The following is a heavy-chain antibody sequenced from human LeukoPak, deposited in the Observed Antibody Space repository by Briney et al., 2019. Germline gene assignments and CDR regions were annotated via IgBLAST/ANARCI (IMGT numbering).Heavy chain of an antibody. Sequence: ASVKVSCKASGYTFTSYDINWVRQATGQGLEWMGWMNPNSGNTGYAQKFQGRVTMTRNTSISTAYMELSSLRSEDTAVYYCARVITMVRGVHPPFGCWGQGTLVTVSS. J-gene: IGHJ4*02. CDR2: MNPNSGNT. D-gene: IGHD3-10*01. V-gene: IGHV1-8*01. CDR3: ARVITMVRGVHPPFGC. CDR1: GYTFTSYD.